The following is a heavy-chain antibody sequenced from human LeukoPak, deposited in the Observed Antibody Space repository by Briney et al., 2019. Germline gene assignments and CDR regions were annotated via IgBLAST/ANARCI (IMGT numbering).Heavy chain of an antibody. CDR3: ARGIAVADDAFDI. J-gene: IGHJ3*02. V-gene: IGHV1-46*01. D-gene: IGHD6-19*01. Sequence: ASVKVSCKASGYTFPSYYMHWVRRAPGQGLEWMGIINPSGGSTSYAQKFQGRVTMTRDTSTSTVYMELSSLRSEDTAVYYCARGIAVADDAFDIWGQGTMVTVSS. CDR2: INPSGGST. CDR1: GYTFPSYY.